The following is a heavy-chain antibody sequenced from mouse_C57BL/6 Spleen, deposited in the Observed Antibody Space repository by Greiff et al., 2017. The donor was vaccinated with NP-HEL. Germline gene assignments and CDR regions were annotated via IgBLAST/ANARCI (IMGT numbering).Heavy chain of an antibody. V-gene: IGHV1-52*01. CDR1: GYTFTSYW. Sequence: VKLQQPGAELVRPGSSVKLSCKASGYTFTSYWMHWVKQRPIQGLEWIGNIDPSDSETHYNQKFKDKATLTVDKSSSTAYMQLSSLTSEDSAVYYCARWDGSSYGYFDYWGQGTTLTVSS. CDR3: ARWDGSSYGYFDY. J-gene: IGHJ2*01. CDR2: IDPSDSET. D-gene: IGHD1-1*01.